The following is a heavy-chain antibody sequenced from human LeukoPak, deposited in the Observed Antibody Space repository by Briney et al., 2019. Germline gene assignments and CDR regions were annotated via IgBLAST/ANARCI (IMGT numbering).Heavy chain of an antibody. J-gene: IGHJ4*02. CDR2: MNPNSDNT. V-gene: IGHV1-8*01. Sequence: ASVKVSCKASGYTFTSYDINWVRQATGQGLEWMGWMNPNSDNTGYAQKFQGRVTMTRNTSISIAYMELSSLRSEDTAVYYCARVRRGSPAAAKDYWGQGTLVTVSS. CDR3: ARVRRGSPAAAKDY. CDR1: GYTFTSYD. D-gene: IGHD2-15*01.